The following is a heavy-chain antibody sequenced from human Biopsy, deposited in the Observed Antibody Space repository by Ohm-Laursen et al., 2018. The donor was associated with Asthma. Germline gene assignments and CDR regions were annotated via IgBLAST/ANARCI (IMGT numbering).Heavy chain of an antibody. Sequence: TLSLTCAVYGGSFSAYYWSWIRQPPGKGLEWIAEINHSGSTNYNPSLKSRVTISVDTSKNQFSLKLSSVTAADTAVYYCARERVTAMVTYFDYWGQGTLVTVSS. J-gene: IGHJ4*02. D-gene: IGHD5-18*01. CDR3: ARERVTAMVTYFDY. V-gene: IGHV4-34*09. CDR2: INHSGST. CDR1: GGSFSAYY.